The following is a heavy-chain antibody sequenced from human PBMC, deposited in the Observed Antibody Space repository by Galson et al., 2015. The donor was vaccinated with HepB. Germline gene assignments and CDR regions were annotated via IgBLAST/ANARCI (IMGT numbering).Heavy chain of an antibody. J-gene: IGHJ4*02. CDR1: GFTFSGSA. CDR2: IRSKANSYAT. CDR3: TRHPPDYSDYDQFDY. Sequence: SLRLSCAASGFTFSGSAMHWVRQASGKGLEWVGRIRSKANSYATAYAASVKGRFTISRDDSKNTAYLQMNSLKTEDTAVYYCTRHPPDYSDYDQFDYWGQGTLVTVSS. D-gene: IGHD4-11*01. V-gene: IGHV3-73*01.